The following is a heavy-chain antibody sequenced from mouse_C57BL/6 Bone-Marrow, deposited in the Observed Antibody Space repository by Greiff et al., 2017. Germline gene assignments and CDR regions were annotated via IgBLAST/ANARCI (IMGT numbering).Heavy chain of an antibody. D-gene: IGHD2-4*01. Sequence: EVQLQQSGPELVKPGDSVKISCKASGYSFTGYFMNWVMQSHGKSLEWIGRINPYNGDTFYNQKFKGKATLTVDKSSSTAHMELRSLTSEDSAVYYCARSPYDYGLYWYFDVWGTGTTVTVSS. V-gene: IGHV1-20*01. J-gene: IGHJ1*03. CDR1: GYSFTGYF. CDR2: INPYNGDT. CDR3: ARSPYDYGLYWYFDV.